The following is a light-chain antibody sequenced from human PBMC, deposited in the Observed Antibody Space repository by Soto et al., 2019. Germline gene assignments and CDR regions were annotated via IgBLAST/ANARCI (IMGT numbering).Light chain of an antibody. CDR1: QSVSSY. Sequence: EIVLTQSPATLSLSPGERATLSCRASQSVSSYLAWYQQKPGQAPRLLIYDASNSATGIPARFSGSGSGTDFTLTISSLEPEDFAVYYCQQRSKWPATFGQGTKVEIQ. CDR3: QQRSKWPAT. CDR2: DAS. V-gene: IGKV3-11*01. J-gene: IGKJ1*01.